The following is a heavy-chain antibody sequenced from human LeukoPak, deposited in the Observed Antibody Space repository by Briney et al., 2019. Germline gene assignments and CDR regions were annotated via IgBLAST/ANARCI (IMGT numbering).Heavy chain of an antibody. CDR3: ARTGITMVRGVRIQPIDY. CDR1: GGSISSGGYY. V-gene: IGHV4-31*03. CDR2: IYYSGST. D-gene: IGHD3-10*01. Sequence: SEALSLTCTVSGGSISSGGYYWSWIRQHPGKGLEWIGYIYYSGSTYYNPSLKSRVTISVDTSKNQFSLKLSSVTAADTAVYYCARTGITMVRGVRIQPIDYWGQGTLVTVSS. J-gene: IGHJ4*02.